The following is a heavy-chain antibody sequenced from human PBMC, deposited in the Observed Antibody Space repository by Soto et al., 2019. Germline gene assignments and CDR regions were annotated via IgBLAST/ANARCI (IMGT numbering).Heavy chain of an antibody. Sequence: EAQLLDSGGGLVQPGGSLRLSCAASGFTFNNYAMNWVRQAPGKGLEWVATISATGGSTYYADSVKGRFTISRDNSKNTLYLQMNGLRVEDTAVYYCAKDRLAGNFDYWGQGTQVTVSS. J-gene: IGHJ4*02. CDR1: GFTFNNYA. V-gene: IGHV3-23*01. CDR3: AKDRLAGNFDY. CDR2: ISATGGST.